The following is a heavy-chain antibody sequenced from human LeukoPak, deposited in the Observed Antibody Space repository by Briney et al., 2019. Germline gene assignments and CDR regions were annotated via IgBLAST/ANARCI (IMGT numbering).Heavy chain of an antibody. Sequence: ASVKVSCKASGYTFTGYYMHWVRQAPGQGLEWMGWINPNSGGTNYAQKFQGRVTMTRDTSIRTAYMELSRLRSDDTAVYYCAREESIGSYQFLHDYWGQGTLVTVSS. CDR3: AREESIGSYQFLHDY. CDR1: GYTFTGYY. D-gene: IGHD1-26*01. V-gene: IGHV1-2*02. J-gene: IGHJ4*02. CDR2: INPNSGGT.